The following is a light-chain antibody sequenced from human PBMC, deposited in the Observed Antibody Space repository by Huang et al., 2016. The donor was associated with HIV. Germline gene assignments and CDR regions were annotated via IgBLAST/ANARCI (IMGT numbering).Light chain of an antibody. CDR1: QTISTY. J-gene: IGKJ3*01. CDR2: GAS. V-gene: IGKV1-39*01. Sequence: DIQMTQSPSSLSASVGDRVTITCRASQTISTYLNWYQQKPGKPPDLLIYGASILQSGVPSRFSVAGSGTNFTLAIRSLQPEDYATYYCQQTYTSVLTFGRGTTVDI. CDR3: QQTYTSVLT.